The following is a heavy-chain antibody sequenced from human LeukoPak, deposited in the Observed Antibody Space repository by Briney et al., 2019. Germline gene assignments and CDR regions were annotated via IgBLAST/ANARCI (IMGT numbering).Heavy chain of an antibody. CDR2: TRNKANSYTT. CDR3: ATTLLWFGELLSP. CDR1: GFTFSSYW. V-gene: IGHV3-72*01. J-gene: IGHJ4*02. Sequence: GGSLRLSCAASGFTFSSYWMSWVRQAPGKGLERVGRTRNKANSYTTEYAASVKGRFTISRDDSKNSLYLQMNSLKTEDTAVYYCATTLLWFGELLSPWGQGTLVTVSS. D-gene: IGHD3-10*01.